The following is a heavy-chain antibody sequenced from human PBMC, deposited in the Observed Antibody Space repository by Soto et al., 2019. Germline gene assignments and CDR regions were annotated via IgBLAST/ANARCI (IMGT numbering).Heavy chain of an antibody. CDR3: XXXXXXXXPTTLXY. CDR1: GFTFSRYW. V-gene: IGHV3-74*01. D-gene: IGHD1-1*01. Sequence: GSLRLSCVGSGFTFSRYWMHWVRQVPGKGLVWVSRISSDGTDTVYADSVKGRFTISRDNAKNTLYLQMNSLRAEDTAVYHXXXXXXXXXPTTLXYWGQGSLXXVSX. J-gene: IGHJ4*02. CDR2: ISSDGTDT.